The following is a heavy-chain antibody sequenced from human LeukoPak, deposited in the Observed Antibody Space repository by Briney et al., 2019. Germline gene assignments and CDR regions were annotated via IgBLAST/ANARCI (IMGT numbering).Heavy chain of an antibody. V-gene: IGHV4-31*03. D-gene: IGHD6-19*01. CDR2: IYYSGST. J-gene: IGHJ4*02. Sequence: SETLSLTCTVSGGSISSGGYYWSWIRQHPGKGLEWIGYIYYSGSTYYNPSLKSRVTISVDTSKNQFSLKLSSVTAAGTAVYYCARVVAGPRRRFDYWGQGTLVTVSS. CDR3: ARVVAGPRRRFDY. CDR1: GGSISSGGYY.